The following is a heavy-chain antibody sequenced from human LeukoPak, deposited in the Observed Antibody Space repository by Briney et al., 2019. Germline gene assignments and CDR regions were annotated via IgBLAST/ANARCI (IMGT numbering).Heavy chain of an antibody. D-gene: IGHD4-17*01. J-gene: IGHJ4*02. Sequence: TSETLSLTCSVSGDSISSYYWTWMRQPAGKGLEWIGRIYTSGSTNYSPSLKSRVTMSVDTSKSQFFLNLTSVTAADTAVYYCAREGATTRPLDYWGQGTLVTVSS. CDR1: GDSISSYY. CDR3: AREGATTRPLDY. V-gene: IGHV4-4*07. CDR2: IYTSGST.